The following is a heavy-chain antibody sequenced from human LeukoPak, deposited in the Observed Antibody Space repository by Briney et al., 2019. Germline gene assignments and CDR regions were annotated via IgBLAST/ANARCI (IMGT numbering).Heavy chain of an antibody. CDR1: GFTVSSNS. CDR2: IYSGGNT. J-gene: IGHJ4*02. Sequence: HPGGSLRLSCTVSGFTVSSNSMSRVRQAPGKGLEWVSFIYSGGNTHYSDSVTGRFTISRDNSKNTLYLQMNSLRAEDTAIYYCARRAGEYSHPYDYWGQGTLVTVSS. D-gene: IGHD2-15*01. V-gene: IGHV3-53*01. CDR3: ARRAGEYSHPYDY.